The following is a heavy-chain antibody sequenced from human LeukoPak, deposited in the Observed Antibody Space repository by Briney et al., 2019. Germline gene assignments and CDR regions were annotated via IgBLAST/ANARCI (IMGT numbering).Heavy chain of an antibody. J-gene: IGHJ4*02. V-gene: IGHV4-34*01. D-gene: IGHD6-19*01. CDR3: ARGRGSSGWLFDY. CDR2: INHSGST. CDR1: GGSFSGYY. Sequence: PSETLSLTCAVYGGSFSGYYWSWIRQPPGKGLEWIGEINHSGSTNYNPSLKSRVTISVDTSKNQFSLKLSSVTAADTAVYYCARGRGSSGWLFDYWGQGTLVTVSS.